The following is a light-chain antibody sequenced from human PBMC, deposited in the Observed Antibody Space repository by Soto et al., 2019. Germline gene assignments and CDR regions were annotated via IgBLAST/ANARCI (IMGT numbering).Light chain of an antibody. CDR2: RNN. CDR3: AAWDDSLSVNWG. Sequence: QSVLTQPPSASGTPGQRVTISCSGSSSNIGSNYVYWYQQLPGTAPKLLIYRNNQRPSGVPDRFSGSKSGTSASLAISGLRSEDEADYYCAAWDDSLSVNWGFGGGTKLTVL. J-gene: IGLJ3*02. CDR1: SSNIGSNY. V-gene: IGLV1-47*01.